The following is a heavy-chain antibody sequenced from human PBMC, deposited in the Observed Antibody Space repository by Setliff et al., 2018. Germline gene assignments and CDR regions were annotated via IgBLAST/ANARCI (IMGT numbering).Heavy chain of an antibody. CDR1: GYTFVGYY. Sequence: RASVKVSCKASGYTFVGYYLHWVRQAPEQGLEWMGWINPKTGGTNYAQKFQGRVTMTRDASINTAFMHLSSLKSDDMAVYYCAREPYDYIWGSYRSPYFDHWGQGALVTVSS. V-gene: IGHV1-2*02. CDR2: INPKTGGT. D-gene: IGHD3-16*02. J-gene: IGHJ4*02. CDR3: AREPYDYIWGSYRSPYFDH.